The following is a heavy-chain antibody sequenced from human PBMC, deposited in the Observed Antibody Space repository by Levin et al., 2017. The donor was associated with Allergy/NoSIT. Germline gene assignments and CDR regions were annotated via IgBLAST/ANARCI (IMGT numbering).Heavy chain of an antibody. CDR1: GGSFSGYY. CDR2: INHSGST. CDR3: ARGQGLRYFDWSRPPFDR. V-gene: IGHV4-34*01. Sequence: GSLRLSCAVYGGSFSGYYWSWIRQPPGKGLEWIGEINHSGSTNYNPSLKSRVTISVDTSKNQFSLKLSSVTAADTAVYYCARGQGLRYFDWSRPPFDRWGRGTLVTVSS. J-gene: IGHJ2*01. D-gene: IGHD3-9*01.